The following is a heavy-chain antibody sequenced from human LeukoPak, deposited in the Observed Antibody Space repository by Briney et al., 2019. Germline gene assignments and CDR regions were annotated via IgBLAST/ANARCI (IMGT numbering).Heavy chain of an antibody. D-gene: IGHD3-22*01. CDR3: AREDYYDSSGYSKYAFDI. CDR1: GFTVSNNY. J-gene: IGHJ3*02. CDR2: IYSGGTT. Sequence: GGSLRLSCAASGFTVSNNYMSWVRQAPGKGLEWVSVIYSGGTTYYADSVKGRFTISRDNSKNTLYLQMNSLRAEDTAVYYCAREDYYDSSGYSKYAFDIWGQGTMVTVSS. V-gene: IGHV3-53*01.